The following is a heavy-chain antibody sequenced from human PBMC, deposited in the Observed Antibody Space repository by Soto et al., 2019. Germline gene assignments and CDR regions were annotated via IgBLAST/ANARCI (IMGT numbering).Heavy chain of an antibody. Sequence: SEAMSLTCAVSGGSVSNGQYVWVWLRHPPGKGLEWIGTLSHSASVRYHPPLTSPATVSVHTSKHQFSLSLSSATAADTAIYHCARLVIVPSGGWTGRYFDSWGQGALVTASS. V-gene: IGHV4-39*01. CDR1: GGSVSNGQYV. J-gene: IGHJ4*02. CDR3: ARLVIVPSGGWTGRYFDS. D-gene: IGHD2-8*02. CDR2: LSHSASV.